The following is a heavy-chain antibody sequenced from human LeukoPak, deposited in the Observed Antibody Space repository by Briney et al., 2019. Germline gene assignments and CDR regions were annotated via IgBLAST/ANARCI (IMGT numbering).Heavy chain of an antibody. CDR2: ISAYNGNT. CDR3: ARDRIAAADAFDY. Sequence: ASVKVSCKASGYTFTSYGISWVRQAPGQGLEWMGWISAYNGNTNYAQKFQGWVTMTRDTSISTAYMELSRLRSDDTAVYYCARDRIAAADAFDYWGQGTLVTVSS. CDR1: GYTFTSYG. V-gene: IGHV1-18*01. J-gene: IGHJ4*02. D-gene: IGHD6-13*01.